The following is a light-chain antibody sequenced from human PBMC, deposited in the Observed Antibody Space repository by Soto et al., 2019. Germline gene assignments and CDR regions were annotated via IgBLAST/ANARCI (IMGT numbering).Light chain of an antibody. CDR1: QSISSW. V-gene: IGKV1-5*01. CDR3: QQYSSYSTLT. CDR2: DAY. Sequence: PMPRSPSTGSASVGDRAIITRRASQSISSWLAWYQQKPGKAHKLMIYDAYSLESGTPSRFSGRRSGTEFTLTIASVQPEDFATYYGQQYSSYSTLTFGGGTKVDIK. J-gene: IGKJ4*01.